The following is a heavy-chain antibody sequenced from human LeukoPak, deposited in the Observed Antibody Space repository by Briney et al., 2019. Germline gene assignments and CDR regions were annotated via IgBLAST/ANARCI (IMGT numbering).Heavy chain of an antibody. J-gene: IGHJ3*02. CDR3: AKIRGKDGIRDSYDI. D-gene: IGHD2-21*01. CDR2: ISYDGSNE. Sequence: GGSLRLSCAASGFTFSSYVMHWVRQAPGKGLEWVAIISYDGSNEYYADFVKGRFAIARDNSMNTLYLQMNSLSADNTALYYCAKIRGKDGIRDSYDIWGQGTMVTVSS. CDR1: GFTFSSYV. V-gene: IGHV3-30*09.